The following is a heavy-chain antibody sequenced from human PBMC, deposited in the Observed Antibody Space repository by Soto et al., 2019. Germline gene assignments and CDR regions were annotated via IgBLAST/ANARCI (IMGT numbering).Heavy chain of an antibody. J-gene: IGHJ4*02. CDR2: ISAYNGNT. D-gene: IGHD3-16*01. CDR3: ARGGTPVAY. V-gene: IGHV1-18*01. Sequence: QVQLVQSGAEVKKPGASVKVSCKTSGYTFTNFGISWVRQAPGQGLEWMGWISAYNGNTNYAQKVQGRVTTTTDTSTSTAYMEVRSLSSDDTALYHCARGGTPVAYWGQGTLVTVSS. CDR1: GYTFTNFG.